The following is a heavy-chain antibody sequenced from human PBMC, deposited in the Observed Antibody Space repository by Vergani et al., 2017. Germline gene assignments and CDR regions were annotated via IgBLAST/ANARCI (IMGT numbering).Heavy chain of an antibody. CDR2: IWYDGSNK. V-gene: IGHV3-33*01. CDR3: ARYLAAAAGFDY. J-gene: IGHJ4*03. CDR1: GFTFSSYG. D-gene: IGHD6-13*01. Sequence: QVQLVESGGGVVQPGRSLRLSCAASGFTFSSYGMHWVRQAPGKGLECVAVIWYDGSNKYYADSVKGRFTISRDNSKNTLYLQMNSLRAEVTTGYYCARYLAAAAGFDYWGQGTMVTVSS.